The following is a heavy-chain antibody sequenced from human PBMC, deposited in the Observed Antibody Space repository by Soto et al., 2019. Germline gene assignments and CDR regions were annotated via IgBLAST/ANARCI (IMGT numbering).Heavy chain of an antibody. V-gene: IGHV4-39*01. D-gene: IGHD3-10*02. J-gene: IGHJ6*03. CDR1: GGSISSSSYY. Sequence: PSETLSLTCTVSGGSISSSSYYWGWIRQPPGKGLEWIGSIYYSGSTYYNPSLKSRVTISVDTSKNQFSLKLSSVTAADTAVYYCARQCSEYYYYYMDVWGKGTTVTVSS. CDR3: ARQCSEYYYYYMDV. CDR2: IYYSGST.